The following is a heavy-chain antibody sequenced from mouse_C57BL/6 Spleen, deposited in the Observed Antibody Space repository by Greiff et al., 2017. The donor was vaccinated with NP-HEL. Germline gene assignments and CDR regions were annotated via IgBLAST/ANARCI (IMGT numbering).Heavy chain of an antibody. J-gene: IGHJ4*01. CDR2: IRLKSDNYAT. D-gene: IGHD3-3*01. Sequence: EVQGVESGGGLLQPGGSMTLSCVASGFTFSNYLMNWVRQSPETVLDWVAQIRLKSDNYATHYAESVKGRFTISRDDSKSSVYLQMNNLRAEDTGIYYCTGGVVGAMDYWGQGTSVTVSS. CDR3: TGGVVGAMDY. CDR1: GFTFSNYL. V-gene: IGHV6-3*01.